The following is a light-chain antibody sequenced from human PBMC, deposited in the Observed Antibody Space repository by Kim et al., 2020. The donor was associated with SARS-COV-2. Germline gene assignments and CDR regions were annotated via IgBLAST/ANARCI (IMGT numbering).Light chain of an antibody. CDR1: SSINRSNS. CDR2: SNN. V-gene: IGLV1-44*01. J-gene: IGLJ3*02. Sequence: GKWVTISCYGSSSINRSNSGIMYRQLPGPAPRLHIYSNNQRPSGFPDRFSGSKSGTSASLAISGLQSEDEADYYCAAWDNSLNVWVFGGGTQLTVL. CDR3: AAWDNSLNVWV.